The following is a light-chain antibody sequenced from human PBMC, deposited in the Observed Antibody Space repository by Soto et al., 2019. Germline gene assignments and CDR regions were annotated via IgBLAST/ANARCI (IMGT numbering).Light chain of an antibody. CDR2: GAS. J-gene: IGKJ1*01. V-gene: IGKV3-20*01. CDR3: HQYGSSPST. CDR1: QSVNSNY. Sequence: EIVLTQSPGTLSLSPGERAALSCRATQSVNSNYLAWYQQKPGQAPRLLIYGASNRATGIPDRFSGSGSGTDFTLTISRLDPEDFTVYYCHQYGSSPSTFGRGTKVEIK.